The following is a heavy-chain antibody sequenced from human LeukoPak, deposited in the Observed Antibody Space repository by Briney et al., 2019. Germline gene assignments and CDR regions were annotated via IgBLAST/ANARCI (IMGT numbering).Heavy chain of an antibody. CDR3: ATEDGYNSFDY. V-gene: IGHV4-4*07. J-gene: IGHJ4*02. D-gene: IGHD5-24*01. CDR2: IYTSGST. CDR1: GGSISSYY. Sequence: SETLSLTCTVSGGSISSYYWSWIRQPAGKGLEWFGRIYTSGSTNYNPSLKSRVSMSVDTSKNQVSLKLSSVTAADTAVYYCATEDGYNSFDYGGRRTVVTVSS.